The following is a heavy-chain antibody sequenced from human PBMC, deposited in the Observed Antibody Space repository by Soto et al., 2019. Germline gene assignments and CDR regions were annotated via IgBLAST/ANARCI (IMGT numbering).Heavy chain of an antibody. CDR3: ARDSELFSRSGWYRASDY. J-gene: IGHJ4*02. V-gene: IGHV3-74*01. D-gene: IGHD6-19*01. CDR2: INSDGSNS. CDR1: GFTFSNYW. Sequence: GGSLRLSCAASGFTFSNYWMDWVRQAPGKGLVWVSRINSDGSNSSYADSVQGRFTISRDNAKNTLYLQMNSLRAEDTAVYYCARDSELFSRSGWYRASDYWGQGTLVTVSS.